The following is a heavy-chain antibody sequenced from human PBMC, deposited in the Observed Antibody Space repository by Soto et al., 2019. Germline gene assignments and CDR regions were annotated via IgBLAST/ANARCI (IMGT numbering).Heavy chain of an antibody. D-gene: IGHD4-17*01. CDR2: ISSSSSYI. J-gene: IGHJ4*02. Sequence: EVQLVESGGGLVKPGGSLRLSCAASGFTFSSYSMNWVRQAPGKGLEWVSSISSSSSYIYYADSVKGRFTISRDNAQNSLYLEMNSLRAEDTAVYYCARDLPTVTTGEGIWGQGTLVTVSS. V-gene: IGHV3-21*01. CDR3: ARDLPTVTTGEGI. CDR1: GFTFSSYS.